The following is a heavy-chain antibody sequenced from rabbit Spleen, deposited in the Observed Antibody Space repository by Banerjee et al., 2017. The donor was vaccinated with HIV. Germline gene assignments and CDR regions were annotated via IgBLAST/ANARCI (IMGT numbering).Heavy chain of an antibody. CDR1: GFSFSNKAV. J-gene: IGHJ4*01. V-gene: IGHV1S45*01. Sequence: QEQLVESGGGLVQPEGSLTLTCTASGFSFSNKAVMCWVRQAPGKGLEWTACINAVTGKAVYASWAKGRFTFSSHNAQNTLYLQLNSLTAADTATYFCARGYANSSSGLPTYYFNLWGQGTLVTVS. CDR3: ARGYANSSSGLPTYYFNL. D-gene: IGHD1-1*01. CDR2: INAVTGKA.